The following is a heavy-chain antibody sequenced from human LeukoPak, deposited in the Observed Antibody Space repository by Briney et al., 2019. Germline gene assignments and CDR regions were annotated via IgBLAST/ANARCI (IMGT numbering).Heavy chain of an antibody. CDR3: AKVYSLNWFDP. J-gene: IGHJ5*02. V-gene: IGHV3-23*01. CDR2: ISGSDGSR. CDR1: GFTFSNYG. Sequence: PGGSLRLSCAASGFTFSNYGMSWVRQAPGKGLEWVSAISGSDGSRYYADSVKGRFTISRDNSKNTLYLQMNSLRVEDAAVYYCAKVYSLNWFDPWGQGTLVTVSS. D-gene: IGHD5-18*01.